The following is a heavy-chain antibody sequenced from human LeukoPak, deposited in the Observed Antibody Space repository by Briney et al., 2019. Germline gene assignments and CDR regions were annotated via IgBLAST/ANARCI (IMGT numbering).Heavy chain of an antibody. D-gene: IGHD3-3*01. Sequence: GGSLRLSCAASGFTFSSYAMNWVRQAPGKGLEWVSSISGGSNNINYAGSVKGRFTTSRDNSQNTLYLQMNSLRADDTAVYYCAKDQGTAIFGMIIPDWYFDLWGRGTLVTVSS. CDR2: ISGGSNNI. J-gene: IGHJ2*01. CDR1: GFTFSSYA. V-gene: IGHV3-23*01. CDR3: AKDQGTAIFGMIIPDWYFDL.